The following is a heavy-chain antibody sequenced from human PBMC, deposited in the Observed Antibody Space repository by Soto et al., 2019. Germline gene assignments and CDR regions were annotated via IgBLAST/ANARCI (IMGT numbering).Heavy chain of an antibody. CDR2: MNPNSGNT. J-gene: IGHJ4*02. V-gene: IGHV1-8*01. Sequence: ASVKVSCKASGYTFTSYDVNWVRQATGQGLEWMGWMNPNSGNTGYAQKFQGRVTMTRNTSISTAYMELSSLRSEDTAVYYCARSMHYSDGSNYSPFDYWGQGTLVTVSS. CDR3: ARSMHYSDGSNYSPFDY. CDR1: GYTFTSYD. D-gene: IGHD3-22*01.